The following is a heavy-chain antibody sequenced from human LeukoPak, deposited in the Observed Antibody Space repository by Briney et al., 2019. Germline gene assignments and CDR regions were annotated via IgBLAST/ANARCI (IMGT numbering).Heavy chain of an antibody. CDR3: ARNSISDYYDSSGYLDY. D-gene: IGHD3-22*01. Sequence: ASVKVSCKASGGTFSSYAISWVRQAPGQGLEWMGRVIPIFGTANYAQKFQGRVTITTDESTSTAYMELSSLRSEDTAVYYCARNSISDYYDSSGYLDYWGQGTLFTVSS. CDR2: VIPIFGTA. V-gene: IGHV1-69*05. CDR1: GGTFSSYA. J-gene: IGHJ4*02.